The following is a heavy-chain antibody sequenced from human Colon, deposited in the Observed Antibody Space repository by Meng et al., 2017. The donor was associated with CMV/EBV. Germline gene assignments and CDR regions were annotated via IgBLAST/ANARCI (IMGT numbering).Heavy chain of an antibody. V-gene: IGHV3-21*01. CDR3: ASQRVVTAERGEATDY. D-gene: IGHD3-22*01. Sequence: GESLKISCAGSGFTFSSYSMNWVRQAPGKGLEWVSSISSSSSYIYYADSVKGRFTISRDNAKNSLYLQMNSLRAEDTAVYYCASQRVVTAERGEATDYWGQGTLVTVSS. CDR1: GFTFSSYS. CDR2: ISSSSSYI. J-gene: IGHJ4*02.